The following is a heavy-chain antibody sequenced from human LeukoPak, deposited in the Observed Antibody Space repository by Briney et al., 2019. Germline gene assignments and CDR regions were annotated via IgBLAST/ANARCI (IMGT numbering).Heavy chain of an antibody. D-gene: IGHD5-18*01. V-gene: IGHV3-53*01. J-gene: IGHJ4*02. CDR2: IYSGGST. CDR3: ARGTPGYNYV. Sequence: GGSLRLSCAASGFTVNSDYMTWVRQAPGKGLEWVSVIYSGGSTYHADSVKGRFTISRDNSKNMVYLQINSLRAEDTAVYYCARGTPGYNYVRGRGTLVTVSS. CDR1: GFTVNSDY.